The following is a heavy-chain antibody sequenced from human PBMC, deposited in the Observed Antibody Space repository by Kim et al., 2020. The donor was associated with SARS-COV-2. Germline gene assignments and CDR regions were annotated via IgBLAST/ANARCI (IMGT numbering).Heavy chain of an antibody. CDR2: INSDGGST. J-gene: IGHJ6*04. CDR1: GITFSSYW. D-gene: IGHD3-3*01. V-gene: IGHV3-74*01. CDR3: ARGSGRVQGFPMDV. Sequence: GGSLRLSCAASGITFSSYWMHWVRQAPGKGLVWVSRINSDGGSTSYADSVKGRFTISRDNAKNTLHLQMNSLRVEDTSVYYCARGSGRVQGFPMDVWGKGTTVTVSS.